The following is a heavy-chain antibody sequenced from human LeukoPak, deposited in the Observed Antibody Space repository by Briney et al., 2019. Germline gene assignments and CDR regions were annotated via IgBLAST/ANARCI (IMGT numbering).Heavy chain of an antibody. CDR2: IKLDGSEK. Sequence: GGSLRLSCAASGFTFTSYWMSWIRQVPGKGLEWVAIIKLDGSEKYYVDSVKGRFIISRDNGKNSLFLQMNSLRVEDTAVYYRAREGSRYIGPPDYWGQGTLVTVSS. J-gene: IGHJ4*02. CDR1: GFTFTSYW. V-gene: IGHV3-7*01. CDR3: AREGSRYIGPPDY. D-gene: IGHD5-18*01.